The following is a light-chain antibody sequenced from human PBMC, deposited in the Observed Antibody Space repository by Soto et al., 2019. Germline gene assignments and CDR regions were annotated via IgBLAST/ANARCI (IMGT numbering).Light chain of an antibody. CDR1: QSLTTW. J-gene: IGKJ1*01. V-gene: IGKV1-5*03. CDR2: KTS. CDR3: QRWTDYSWS. Sequence: DIHMTQSPSTLSASLGDRVTITCRASQSLTTWLAWYQQKPGKAPNRLIYKTSSLERGDPSRFSGSGSGTVFTLTISSLQPDYFAAYYCQRWTDYSWSFGQATKVEVK.